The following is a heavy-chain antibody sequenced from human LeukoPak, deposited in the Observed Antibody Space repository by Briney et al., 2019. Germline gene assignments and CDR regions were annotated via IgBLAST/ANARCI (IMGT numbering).Heavy chain of an antibody. J-gene: IGHJ6*03. CDR1: RFTFSSYS. D-gene: IGHD2-2*01. CDR2: ISSSSYI. Sequence: GGSLRLSCAASRFTFSSYSMNWVRQAPGKGLEWVSSISSSSYIYYADSVKGRFTISRDNAKNSLYLQMNSLRAEDTAVYYCAREKEGYCSRTSCYLDYYYYYMDVWGKGTTVTISS. V-gene: IGHV3-21*01. CDR3: AREKEGYCSRTSCYLDYYYYYMDV.